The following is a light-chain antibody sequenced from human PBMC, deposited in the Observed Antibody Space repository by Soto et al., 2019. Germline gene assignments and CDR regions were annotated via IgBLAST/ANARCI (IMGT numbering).Light chain of an antibody. V-gene: IGKV1-27*01. J-gene: IGKJ1*01. Sequence: DIQMTQSPSSLSASVGDRVTIACRASQGISNYLAWFQQKPGKVPKLLIFAASALQSGVPSRFSGSGSGTDFTLTIGSLQPADVAPYYCQTYDTAPAWAFGPGTRVEIK. CDR3: QTYDTAPAWA. CDR2: AAS. CDR1: QGISNY.